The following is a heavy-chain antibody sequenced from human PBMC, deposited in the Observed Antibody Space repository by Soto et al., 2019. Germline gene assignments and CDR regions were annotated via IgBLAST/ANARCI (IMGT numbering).Heavy chain of an antibody. Sequence: SETLSLTCAVSGGSISSGGYSWSWLRQPPGKGLEWIGYIYHSGSTYYNPSLKSRVTISVDRSKNQFSLKLSSVTAADTAVYYCARRTVHYYDSSGYTNWFDPWGQGTLVTVSS. CDR2: IYHSGST. D-gene: IGHD3-22*01. CDR3: ARRTVHYYDSSGYTNWFDP. J-gene: IGHJ5*02. V-gene: IGHV4-30-2*01. CDR1: GGSISSGGYS.